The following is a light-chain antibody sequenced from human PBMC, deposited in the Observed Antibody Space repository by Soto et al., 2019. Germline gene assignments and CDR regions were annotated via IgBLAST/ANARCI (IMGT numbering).Light chain of an antibody. Sequence: DIQMTQSPSFLSASVGGRVSITCRASQSVTNYLNWYQQKPGKAPKLLIFAASSLQSGVPSRFSGSGSGTDFTLTVTNPQPEDFATYYCQQSDSLPPTFGQGTKVDIK. CDR3: QQSDSLPPT. CDR1: QSVTNY. J-gene: IGKJ1*01. CDR2: AAS. V-gene: IGKV1-39*01.